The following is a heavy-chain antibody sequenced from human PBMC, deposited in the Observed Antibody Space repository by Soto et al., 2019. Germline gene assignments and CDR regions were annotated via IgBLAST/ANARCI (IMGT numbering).Heavy chain of an antibody. D-gene: IGHD3-3*01. J-gene: IGHJ4*02. CDR2: IYYSGST. Sequence: LTCAVSGGSISSGGYYWSWIRQHPGKGLEWIGYIYYSGSTYYNPSLKSRVTISVDTSKNQFSLKLSSVTAADTAVYYCARAPLAFRVVNNSPFDYWGQGTLVTVSS. CDR1: GGSISSGGYY. V-gene: IGHV4-31*11. CDR3: ARAPLAFRVVNNSPFDY.